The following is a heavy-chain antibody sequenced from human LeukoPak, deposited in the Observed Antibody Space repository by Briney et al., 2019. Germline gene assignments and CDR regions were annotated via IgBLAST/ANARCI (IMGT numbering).Heavy chain of an antibody. J-gene: IGHJ2*01. Sequence: PSETLSLTCTVSGGSISSSSYYWGWIRQPPGKGLEWIGSIYYSGSTYYNPSLKSRVTISVDTSKNQFSLKLSSVTAADTAVYYRARPVVTAPYWYFDLWGRGTLVTVSS. CDR3: ARPVVTAPYWYFDL. V-gene: IGHV4-39*07. D-gene: IGHD2-21*02. CDR1: GGSISSSSYY. CDR2: IYYSGST.